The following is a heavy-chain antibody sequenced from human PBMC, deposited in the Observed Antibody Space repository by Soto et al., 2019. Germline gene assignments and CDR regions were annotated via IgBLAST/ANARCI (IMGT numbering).Heavy chain of an antibody. J-gene: IGHJ6*02. V-gene: IGHV3-43D*03. CDR1: GFTFDDYA. CDR3: AKDYGDYYYYCMDV. D-gene: IGHD4-17*01. CDR2: ISWDGGST. Sequence: GGSLRLSCAASGFTFDDYAMHWVRQAPGKGLEWVSLISWDGGSTYYADSVKGRFTISRDNSKNSLYLQMNSLRAEDTALYYCAKDYGDYYYYCMDVWGQGTTVTVSS.